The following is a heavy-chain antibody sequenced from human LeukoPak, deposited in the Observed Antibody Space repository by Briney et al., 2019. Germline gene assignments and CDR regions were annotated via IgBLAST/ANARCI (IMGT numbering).Heavy chain of an antibody. V-gene: IGHV3-23*01. J-gene: IGHJ6*02. CDR1: GFTFSSYA. Sequence: GGSLRLSCAASGFTFSSYAMSWVRQAPGKGLEWVSAITGSGDSTYYADSVKGRFTISRDNSKNTLYLQMNSLRAEDTAVYYCARDRGYCSSTSCPYYYYGMDVWGQGTTVTVSS. CDR2: ITGSGDST. CDR3: ARDRGYCSSTSCPYYYYGMDV. D-gene: IGHD2-2*01.